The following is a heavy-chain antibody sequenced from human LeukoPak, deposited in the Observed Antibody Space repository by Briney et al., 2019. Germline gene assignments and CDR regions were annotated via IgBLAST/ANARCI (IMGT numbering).Heavy chain of an antibody. CDR2: ISYDGSNK. D-gene: IGHD3-22*01. CDR1: GFTFSSYA. Sequence: GGSLRLSCAASGFTFSSYAMHWVRQAPGKGLEWVAVISYDGSNKYYADSVKGRFTISRDNSKNTLYLQMNSLRAEDTAVNYCAKDLVNYDSSGYYYGIDYWGQGTLVTVSS. V-gene: IGHV3-30*04. CDR3: AKDLVNYDSSGYYYGIDY. J-gene: IGHJ4*02.